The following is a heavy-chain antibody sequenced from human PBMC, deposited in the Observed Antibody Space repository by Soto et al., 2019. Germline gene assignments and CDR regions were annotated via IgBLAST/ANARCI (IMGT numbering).Heavy chain of an antibody. J-gene: IGHJ4*02. CDR2: ISSNGGST. Sequence: GGSLRLSCAASGFTFSSYAMHWVRQAPGKGLEYVSAISSNGGSTYYANSVKGRFTISRDNSKNTLYLQMGSLRAEDMAVYYCARDPKRFGIFDYWGQGTLVTVSS. D-gene: IGHD3-16*01. CDR3: ARDPKRFGIFDY. CDR1: GFTFSSYA. V-gene: IGHV3-64*01.